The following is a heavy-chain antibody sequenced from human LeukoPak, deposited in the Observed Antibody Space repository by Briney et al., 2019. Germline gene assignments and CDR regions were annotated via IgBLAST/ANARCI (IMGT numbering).Heavy chain of an antibody. CDR3: ARLSSGRPHEYFQH. J-gene: IGHJ1*01. Sequence: PSETLSLTCAVSGGSISGYYWSWVRQPPGKGLEWVAYIYPSGSTNYNPSLKSRATISVDTSQSQFSLKLTSVTAADTAVYYCARLSSGRPHEYFQHWGQGTLVTVSS. CDR2: IYPSGST. CDR1: GGSISGYY. V-gene: IGHV4-59*01. D-gene: IGHD3-22*01.